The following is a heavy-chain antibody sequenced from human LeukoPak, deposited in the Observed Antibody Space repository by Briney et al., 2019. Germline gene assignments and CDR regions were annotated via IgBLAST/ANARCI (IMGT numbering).Heavy chain of an antibody. J-gene: IGHJ4*02. V-gene: IGHV3-66*01. Sequence: GGSLRLSCAASGFSVSNNYMSWVRQAPGKGLEWVSVIYSDGSTYYADSVKGRFTISRDNSKNTLYLQMNSLGAEDTALYYCSRGGSRYFHNWGQGTLVTVSP. CDR2: IYSDGST. CDR3: SRGGSRYFHN. D-gene: IGHD3-10*01. CDR1: GFSVSNNY.